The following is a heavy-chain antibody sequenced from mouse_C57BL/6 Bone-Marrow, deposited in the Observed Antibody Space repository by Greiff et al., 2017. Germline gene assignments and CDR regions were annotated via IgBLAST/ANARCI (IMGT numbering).Heavy chain of an antibody. CDR3: AREPLWLRPIYYYAMDY. V-gene: IGHV1-54*01. CDR1: GYAFTNYL. J-gene: IGHJ4*01. D-gene: IGHD2-2*01. Sequence: VQLQQSGAELVRPGTSVKVSCKASGYAFTNYLIEWVKQRPGQGLEWIGVINPGSGGTNYNEKFKGKATLTADKSSSTAYMQLSSLTSEDSAVYFCAREPLWLRPIYYYAMDYWGQGPSVTVSS. CDR2: INPGSGGT.